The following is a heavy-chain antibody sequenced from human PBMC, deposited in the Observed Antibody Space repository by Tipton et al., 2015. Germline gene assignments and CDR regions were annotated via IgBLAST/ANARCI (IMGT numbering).Heavy chain of an antibody. CDR1: GGSISSYY. J-gene: IGHJ5*02. D-gene: IGHD2-15*01. Sequence: TLSLTCTVSGGSISSYYWSWIRQPPGKGLEWIGYTYYSGSTNYSPSLRSRVTISVDTSRDQFSLKLSSVTAADTAVYYCAGGAYCSGGSCRDWFDPWGRGTLVTISS. CDR2: TYYSGST. CDR3: AGGAYCSGGSCRDWFDP. V-gene: IGHV4-59*03.